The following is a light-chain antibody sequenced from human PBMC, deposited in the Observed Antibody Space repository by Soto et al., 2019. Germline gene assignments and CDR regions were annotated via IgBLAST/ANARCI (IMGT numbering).Light chain of an antibody. Sequence: EIVMTQSPATLSVSPGERATLSCRASQGVSSKLAWYQQKPGQAPRLLIYGASTRATGIPARFSGSGSGIEFTLTISSLQSEDFAVYYCQQYNNWPRTFGQGTKVEIK. CDR2: GAS. J-gene: IGKJ1*01. CDR3: QQYNNWPRT. V-gene: IGKV3-15*01. CDR1: QGVSSK.